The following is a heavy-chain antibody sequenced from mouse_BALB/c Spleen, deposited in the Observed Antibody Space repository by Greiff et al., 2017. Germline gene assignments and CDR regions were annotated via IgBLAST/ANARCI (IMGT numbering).Heavy chain of an antibody. Sequence: EVMLVESGPGLVKPSQSLSLTCTVTGYSITSDYAWNWIRQFPGNKLEWMGYISYSGSTSYNPSLKSRISITRDTSKNQFFLQLNSVTTEDTATYYCARGEVYYGSSYWYFDVWGAGTTVTVSS. CDR1: GYSITSDYA. CDR3: ARGEVYYGSSYWYFDV. V-gene: IGHV3-2*02. CDR2: ISYSGST. J-gene: IGHJ1*01. D-gene: IGHD1-1*01.